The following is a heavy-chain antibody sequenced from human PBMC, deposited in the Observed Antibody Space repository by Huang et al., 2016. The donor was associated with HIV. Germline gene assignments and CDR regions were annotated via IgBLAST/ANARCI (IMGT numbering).Heavy chain of an antibody. V-gene: IGHV3-30*02. CDR3: AKFGSSGYLPRYSFDY. J-gene: IGHJ4*02. CDR1: GFTFSSYG. Sequence: QVQLVESGGGVVQPGGSLRLSCAASGFTFSSYGMHWVRQAPGKGLEWVAFIHDDGMNGYYADSVKGRFTISRDNSKNTLYLQMNSLRAEDTAVYFCAKFGSSGYLPRYSFDYWGQGTLVTVSS. CDR2: IHDDGMNG. D-gene: IGHD3-22*01.